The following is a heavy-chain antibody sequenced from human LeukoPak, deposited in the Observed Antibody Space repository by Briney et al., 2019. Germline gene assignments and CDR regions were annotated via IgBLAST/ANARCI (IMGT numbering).Heavy chain of an antibody. J-gene: IGHJ4*02. CDR1: GGTFSSYA. V-gene: IGHV1-69*05. D-gene: IGHD6-13*01. CDR3: ARNIAAAGTVFGY. CDR2: IIPIFGTA. Sequence: ASVKVSCKASGGTFSSYAISWVRQAPGQGLEWMGGIIPIFGTANYAQKFQGRVTITTDESTSTAYMELSSLRSEDTAVYYCARNIAAAGTVFGYWGQGTLVTVSS.